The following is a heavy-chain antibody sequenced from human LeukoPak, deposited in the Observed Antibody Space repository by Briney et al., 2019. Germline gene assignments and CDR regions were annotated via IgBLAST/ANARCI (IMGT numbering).Heavy chain of an antibody. Sequence: GGSLRLSCAASGFTFSNYEMNWVRQAPGKGLEWVSYISRSGTTMYYAESVKGRFTISRDNAKNSLYLQMNSLRAEDTAVYYCARDTKNYWGQGTLVTVSS. J-gene: IGHJ4*02. CDR3: ARDTKNY. CDR1: GFTFSNYE. V-gene: IGHV3-48*03. D-gene: IGHD2-8*01. CDR2: ISRSGTTM.